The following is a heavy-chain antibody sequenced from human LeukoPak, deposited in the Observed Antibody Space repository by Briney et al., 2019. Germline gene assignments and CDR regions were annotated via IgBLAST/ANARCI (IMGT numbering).Heavy chain of an antibody. Sequence: PSQTLSLTCTVSGGSISSGGYYWSWIRHHPGKGLEWIGYIYYSGSTYYNPSLKSRVTISVDTSKNQFSLKLSSVTAADTAVYYCARAAYCSSTSCYGWFDPWGQGTLVTVSS. CDR3: ARAAYCSSTSCYGWFDP. CDR1: GGSISSGGYY. CDR2: IYYSGST. D-gene: IGHD2-2*01. J-gene: IGHJ5*02. V-gene: IGHV4-31*03.